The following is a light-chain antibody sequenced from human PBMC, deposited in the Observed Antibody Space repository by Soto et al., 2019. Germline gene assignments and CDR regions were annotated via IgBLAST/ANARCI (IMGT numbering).Light chain of an antibody. Sequence: DIVMTQSPLSLPVTPGEPASISCRSSQSLLYSDGYNYLDWYLQKPGQSPQLLIYLGSNRASGVPDWFSGRGSGTDFSLKISRVEAEDVGVYYCMQALQPPLTFGEGTKVEIK. CDR1: QSLLYSDGYNY. J-gene: IGKJ4*01. V-gene: IGKV2-28*01. CDR2: LGS. CDR3: MQALQPPLT.